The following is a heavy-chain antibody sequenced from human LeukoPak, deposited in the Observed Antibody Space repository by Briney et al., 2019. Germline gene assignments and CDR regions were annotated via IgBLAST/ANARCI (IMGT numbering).Heavy chain of an antibody. CDR1: GGSISSYY. Sequence: SETLSLTCTVSGGSISSYYWSWIWQPPGKRLEWIGYIYYSGSTNYNPSLKSRVTISVDTSKNQFSLKLSSVTAADTAVYYCARDDTAMVPDYWGQGTLVTVSS. D-gene: IGHD5-18*01. CDR2: IYYSGST. J-gene: IGHJ4*02. CDR3: ARDDTAMVPDY. V-gene: IGHV4-59*01.